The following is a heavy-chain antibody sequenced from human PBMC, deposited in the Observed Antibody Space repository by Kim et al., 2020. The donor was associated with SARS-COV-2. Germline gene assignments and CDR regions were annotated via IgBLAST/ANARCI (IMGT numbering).Heavy chain of an antibody. V-gene: IGHV1-69*02. D-gene: IGHD6-19*01. J-gene: IGHJ4*02. Sequence: AQKVQGRVTITADKSTSTAYMELSSLRSEDTAVYYCARSGGIAVAGPFDYWGQGTLVTVSS. CDR3: ARSGGIAVAGPFDY.